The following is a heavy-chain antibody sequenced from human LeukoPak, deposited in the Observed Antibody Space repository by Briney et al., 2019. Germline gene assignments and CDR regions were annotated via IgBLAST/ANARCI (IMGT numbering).Heavy chain of an antibody. CDR3: AGFWRGPPPQRGY. V-gene: IGHV4-30-4*08. J-gene: IGHJ4*02. Sequence: SETLSLTCTVSGGSISSGDYCWSWIRQPPGKGLEWIGYIYYSGSTYYNPSLKSRVTLSVDTSKNPFSLRLSSVTAPARPADYWAGFWRGPPPQRGYWGQGTLVTVSS. CDR1: GGSISSGDYC. CDR2: IYYSGST. D-gene: IGHD3-3*01.